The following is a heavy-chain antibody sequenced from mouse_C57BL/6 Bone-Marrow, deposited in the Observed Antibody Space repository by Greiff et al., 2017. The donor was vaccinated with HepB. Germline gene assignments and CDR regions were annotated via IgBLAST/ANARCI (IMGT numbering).Heavy chain of an antibody. J-gene: IGHJ2*01. V-gene: IGHV1-81*01. Sequence: VKLVESGAELARPGASVKLSCKASGYTFTSYGISWVKQRTGQGLEWIGEIYPRSGNTYYNEKFKGKATLTADKSSSTAYMELRSLTSEDSAVYFCARWGFYGSRTRFDYWGQGTTLTVSS. CDR1: GYTFTSYG. CDR2: IYPRSGNT. CDR3: ARWGFYGSRTRFDY. D-gene: IGHD1-1*01.